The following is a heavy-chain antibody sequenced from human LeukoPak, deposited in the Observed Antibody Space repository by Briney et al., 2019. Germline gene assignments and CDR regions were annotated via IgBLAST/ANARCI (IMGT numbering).Heavy chain of an antibody. CDR3: AKDSGSLVGATDY. D-gene: IGHD1-26*01. CDR1: GFTFSSYA. Sequence: PGGSLRLSCEASGFTFSSYAMSWVRQAPGKGLEWVSAISGSSGSTYYADSVKGRFTISRDNSKNTLYLQMNSLRAEDTAVYYCAKDSGSLVGATDYWGQGTLVTVSS. J-gene: IGHJ4*02. V-gene: IGHV3-23*01. CDR2: ISGSSGST.